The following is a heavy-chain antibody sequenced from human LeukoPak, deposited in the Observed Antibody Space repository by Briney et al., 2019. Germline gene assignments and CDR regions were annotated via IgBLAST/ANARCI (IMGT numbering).Heavy chain of an antibody. Sequence: GGSLRLSCAASGFTVSSNYMSWVRQAPGKGLEWVSSISSSSSYIYYADSVKGRFTISRDNAKNSLYLQMNSLRAEDTAVYYCARVSGDPRGYWGQGTLVTVSS. CDR3: ARVSGDPRGY. CDR1: GFTVSSNY. V-gene: IGHV3-21*01. D-gene: IGHD3-10*01. J-gene: IGHJ4*02. CDR2: ISSSSSYI.